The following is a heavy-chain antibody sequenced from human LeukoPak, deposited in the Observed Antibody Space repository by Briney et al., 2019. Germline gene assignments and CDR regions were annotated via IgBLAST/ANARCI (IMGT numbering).Heavy chain of an antibody. J-gene: IGHJ4*02. CDR3: QYQLLPGYCSGGSCNDY. D-gene: IGHD2-15*01. V-gene: IGHV1-69*13. CDR1: GGTFSSYA. Sequence: SVKVSCKASGGTFSSYAISWVRQAPGQGLEWMGGIIPIFGTANYAQKFQGRVTITADESTSTAYMELSSLRSEDTAVYYCQYQLLPGYCSGGSCNDYWGQGTLVTVSS. CDR2: IIPIFGTA.